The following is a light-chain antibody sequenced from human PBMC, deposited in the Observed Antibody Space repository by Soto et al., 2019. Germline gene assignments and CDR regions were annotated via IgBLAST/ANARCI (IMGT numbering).Light chain of an antibody. J-gene: IGKJ1*01. CDR2: GAS. CDR3: LQDYSYPWT. V-gene: IGKV1-6*01. CDR1: QGISNE. Sequence: QVTQSPSSLSSSVGGRVTITWRASQGISNELGWYQQRPGKAPKVLIYGASNLQSGVPSRFSGSASGTDFTLTISSLQPEDFATYYCLQDYSYPWTFGQGTKVAIK.